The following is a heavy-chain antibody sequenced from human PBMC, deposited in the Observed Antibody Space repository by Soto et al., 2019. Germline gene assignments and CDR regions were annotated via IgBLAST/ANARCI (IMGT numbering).Heavy chain of an antibody. Sequence: EEQLVESGGGLVQPGGSLRLSCAASGFSFGSYWMSWVRQAPGKGLEWVANIKEDGSEQYYVDSLKGRFTISRDNAKNALFLQMDGLGAEGTGGYYCARDLALGAFDIWGQGTLVTVSS. J-gene: IGHJ3*02. CDR2: IKEDGSEQ. D-gene: IGHD3-16*01. CDR3: ARDLALGAFDI. CDR1: GFSFGSYW. V-gene: IGHV3-7*04.